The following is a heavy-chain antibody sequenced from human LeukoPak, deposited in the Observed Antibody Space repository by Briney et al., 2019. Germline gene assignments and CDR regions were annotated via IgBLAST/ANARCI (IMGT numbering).Heavy chain of an antibody. CDR1: GFTLSTYA. V-gene: IGHV3-30*04. Sequence: GGSLRLSCPASGFTLSTYAMHWVRQAPGKGLEGVAVISHGGENTYYADSVKGRFTISRDNSKNTLSLQMNSLTLEDTAVYYCARDPRRRDDYNFAYLDSWGQGTLVTVSS. CDR2: ISHGGENT. J-gene: IGHJ4*02. D-gene: IGHD5-24*01. CDR3: ARDPRRRDDYNFAYLDS.